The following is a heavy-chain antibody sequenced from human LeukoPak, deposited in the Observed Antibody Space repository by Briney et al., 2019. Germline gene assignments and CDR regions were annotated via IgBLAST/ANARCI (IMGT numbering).Heavy chain of an antibody. CDR3: AGYGDWFDP. D-gene: IGHD5-18*01. CDR2: IYYTGNT. V-gene: IGHV4-61*03. Sequence: PSETLSLTCTVSGDSVSSGSYYWSWVRQPPGKGLEWIGYIYYTGNTNYNPSLKSRVTISVDTSKNHFSLKLNSVTAADTAVYYCAGYGDWFDPWGQGTLVTVSS. J-gene: IGHJ5*02. CDR1: GDSVSSGSYY.